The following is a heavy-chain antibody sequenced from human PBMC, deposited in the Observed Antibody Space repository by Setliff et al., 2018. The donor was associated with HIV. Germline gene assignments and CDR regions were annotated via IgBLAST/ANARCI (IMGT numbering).Heavy chain of an antibody. CDR1: GFTFTSSA. CDR2: IVVGSGNT. D-gene: IGHD6-19*01. J-gene: IGHJ5*02. CDR3: AAGYLRYSSGRGWFDP. Sequence: SVKVSCKASGFTFTSSAVQWVRQARGQRLEWIGWIVVGSGNTNYAQKFQERVTITRDMSTSTAYMELSSLRSEDTAVYYCAAGYLRYSSGRGWFDPWGQGTLVTVSS. V-gene: IGHV1-58*01.